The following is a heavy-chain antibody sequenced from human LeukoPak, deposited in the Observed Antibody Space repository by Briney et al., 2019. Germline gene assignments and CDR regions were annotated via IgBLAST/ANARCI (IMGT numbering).Heavy chain of an antibody. J-gene: IGHJ4*02. Sequence: PSETLSLTCAVYGGSFSGYFWNWIRQPPGEGLEWIGEINHNGSTNYNASLDSRVIISVDTSKNQFSLNLTSVTAADTAVYYCARGPRGSGSYFKYWGQGTLVTVSS. CDR1: GGSFSGYF. CDR2: INHNGST. CDR3: ARGPRGSGSYFKY. D-gene: IGHD3-10*01. V-gene: IGHV4-34*01.